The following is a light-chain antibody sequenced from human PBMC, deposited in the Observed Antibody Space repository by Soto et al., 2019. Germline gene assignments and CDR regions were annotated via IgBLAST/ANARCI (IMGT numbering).Light chain of an antibody. J-gene: IGKJ1*01. Sequence: DIQMTQSPSTLSASVGDRVTITCRASQSISSWLAWYQQKPGKAPKLLIYDASSLESGVPSRFSGSGSGTELTLTISSLQPDDFATYYCQLRRTFGQGTKVDIK. CDR1: QSISSW. V-gene: IGKV1-5*01. CDR3: QLRRT. CDR2: DAS.